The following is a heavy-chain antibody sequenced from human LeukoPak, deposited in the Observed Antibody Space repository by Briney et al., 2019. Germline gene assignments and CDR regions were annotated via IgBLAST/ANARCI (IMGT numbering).Heavy chain of an antibody. CDR3: ARGYGSGSSHIDY. D-gene: IGHD3-10*01. CDR2: ISSSGSTI. J-gene: IGHJ4*02. CDR1: GFTFSSYE. V-gene: IGHV3-48*03. Sequence: GGSLRLSCAASGFTFSSYEMNWVRQAPGKGLEWVSYISSSGSTIYYAASVKGRFTISRDNAKNSLYLQMNSLRAEDTAVYYCARGYGSGSSHIDYWGQGTLVTVSS.